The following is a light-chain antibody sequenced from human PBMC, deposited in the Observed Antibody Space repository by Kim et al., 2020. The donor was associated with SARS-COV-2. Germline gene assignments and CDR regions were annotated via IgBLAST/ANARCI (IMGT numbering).Light chain of an antibody. CDR3: QQDYNLPYT. CDR1: QSVSSSY. J-gene: IGKJ2*01. CDR2: GAS. Sequence: EIVMTQSPATLSLSPGEGVTLSCRASQSVSSSYLSWYQQKPGQAPRLLIYGASARATGIPVRFSGSGSGTDFTLTISSLQPEDFAVYYCQQDYNLPYTFGQGTKLEI. V-gene: IGKV3D-7*01.